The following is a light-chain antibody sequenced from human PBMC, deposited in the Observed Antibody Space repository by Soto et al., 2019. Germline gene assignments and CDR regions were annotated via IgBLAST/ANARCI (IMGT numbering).Light chain of an antibody. Sequence: VLTQSPSASASLGASVKLTCTLSSGHSSYAIAWHQQQPEKGPRYLMKLNSDGSHSKGDGIPDRFSGSSSGAERYLTISSLQSEDEADYYCQTWGTGIDVVFGGGTKLTVL. CDR1: SGHSSYA. CDR2: LNSDGSH. CDR3: QTWGTGIDVV. V-gene: IGLV4-69*01. J-gene: IGLJ2*01.